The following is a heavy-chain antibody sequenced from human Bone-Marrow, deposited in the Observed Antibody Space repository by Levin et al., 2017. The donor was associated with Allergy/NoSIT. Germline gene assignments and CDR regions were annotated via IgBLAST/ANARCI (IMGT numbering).Heavy chain of an antibody. J-gene: IGHJ4*02. D-gene: IGHD2-15*01. Sequence: PSETLSLTCAVSGSSISSGYYWGWIRQPPGKGLEWIGNIYHSGSTYYNASLKTRVTIAVDTSKNQFSLKLSSVTGADTAVYYCARGRYCSGGSCLLDFWGQGTLVTVSS. CDR3: ARGRYCSGGSCLLDF. CDR1: GSSISSGYY. CDR2: IYHSGST. V-gene: IGHV4-38-2*01.